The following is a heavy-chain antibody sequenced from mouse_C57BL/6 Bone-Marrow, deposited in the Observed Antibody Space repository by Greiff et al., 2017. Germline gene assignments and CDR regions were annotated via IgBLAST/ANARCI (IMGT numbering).Heavy chain of an antibody. J-gene: IGHJ1*03. CDR2: IDPSDSYT. V-gene: IGHV1-50*01. CDR3: ARDYYGSRWYFDV. CDR1: GYTFTSYW. Sequence: QVQLQQPGAELVKPGASVKLSCKASGYTFTSYWTQWVKQRPGQGLEWIGEIDPSDSYTNYNQKFKGKATLTVDTSSSTAYMQLSSLTSEDSAVYYCARDYYGSRWYFDVWGTGTTVTVSS. D-gene: IGHD1-1*01.